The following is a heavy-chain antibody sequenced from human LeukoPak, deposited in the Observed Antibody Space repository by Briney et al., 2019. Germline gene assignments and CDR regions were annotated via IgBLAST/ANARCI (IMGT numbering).Heavy chain of an antibody. J-gene: IGHJ4*02. CDR1: GYSISSGYY. D-gene: IGHD2-21*02. CDR2: IYHSGST. CDR3: ARGDCGGDCYSN. Sequence: PSETLSLTCAVSGYSISSGYYWGWIRQPPGKGLEWIGSIYHSGSTYYNPSLKSRVTISVDTSKNQFSLKLSSVTAADTAVYYCARGDCGGDCYSNWGQGTLVTVSS. V-gene: IGHV4-38-2*01.